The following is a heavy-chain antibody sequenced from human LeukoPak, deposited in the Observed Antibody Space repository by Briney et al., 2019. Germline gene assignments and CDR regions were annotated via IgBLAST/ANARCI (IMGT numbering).Heavy chain of an antibody. CDR2: ISDSGDYT. CDR3: AKDTSIGKYCTNGVCRPYDY. J-gene: IGHJ4*02. Sequence: PGGSLTLSCAGCGFTFSSYALSWVRQAPGQGLEWVSVISDSGDYTSYADSVRGRFTISRDNSRNTPYLQMISLRPEDTAVYYCAKDTSIGKYCTNGVCRPYDYWGQGTLVTVSS. V-gene: IGHV3-23*01. D-gene: IGHD2-8*01. CDR1: GFTFSSYA.